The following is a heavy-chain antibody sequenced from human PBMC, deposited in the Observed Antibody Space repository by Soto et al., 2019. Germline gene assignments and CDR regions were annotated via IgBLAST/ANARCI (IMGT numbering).Heavy chain of an antibody. D-gene: IGHD6-13*01. V-gene: IGHV1-18*01. CDR2: ISAYDGNK. CDR1: GYAFTSYG. J-gene: IGHJ4*02. CDR3: ARDLGQQLFDY. Sequence: QVQLVQSGAEVNKPGASVKVSCKASGYAFTSYGISWVRQAPGQGLEWMGWISAYDGNKKYAQKLQGRVSMTTDTSTSTAYMELRSLRSDDTAVYYCARDLGQQLFDYWGQGTLVTVSS.